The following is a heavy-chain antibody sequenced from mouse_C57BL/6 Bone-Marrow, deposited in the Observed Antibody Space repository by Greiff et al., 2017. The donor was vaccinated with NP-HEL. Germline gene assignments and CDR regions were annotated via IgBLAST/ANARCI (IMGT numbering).Heavy chain of an antibody. V-gene: IGHV1-64*01. D-gene: IGHD1-1*01. CDR2: IHPNSGST. CDR1: GYTFTSYW. J-gene: IGHJ2*01. CDR3: ALSYGSSHYFDY. Sequence: QVQLQQPGAELVKPGASVKLSCKASGYTFTSYWMHWVKQRPGQGLEWIGMIHPNSGSTNYNEKFKSKATLTVDKSSSTAYMQLSSLTSEDSAVYYCALSYGSSHYFDYWGQGTTLTVSS.